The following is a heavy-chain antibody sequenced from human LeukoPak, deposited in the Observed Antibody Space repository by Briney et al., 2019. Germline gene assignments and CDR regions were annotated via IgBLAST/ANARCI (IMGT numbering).Heavy chain of an antibody. J-gene: IGHJ4*02. CDR3: EKSFHSGD. V-gene: IGHV3-23*01. D-gene: IGHD3-10*01. Sequence: GGSLRLSCAASGFTFRSYGMSWVRQAPGKGLEWVSAISSSGGSTYYADSVKGRFTISRDNSKNTLYLQMSSLRAEDTAVYHCEKSFHSGDWGQGILVTVSS. CDR2: ISSSGGST. CDR1: GFTFRSYG.